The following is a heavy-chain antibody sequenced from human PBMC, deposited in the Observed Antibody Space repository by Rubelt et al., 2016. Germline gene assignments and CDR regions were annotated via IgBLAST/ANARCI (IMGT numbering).Heavy chain of an antibody. CDR2: ISTSGSTI. Sequence: SFSMSWVRQVPGKGLEWVSWISTSGSTIFYADSVKGRFTISRDNARDNAKSSLYLQMDSLRADDTAVFYCARETHGDYAFDHWGQGILVTVSP. CDR1: SFS. J-gene: IGHJ5*02. CDR3: ARETHGDYAFDH. V-gene: IGHV3-48*01. D-gene: IGHD4-17*01.